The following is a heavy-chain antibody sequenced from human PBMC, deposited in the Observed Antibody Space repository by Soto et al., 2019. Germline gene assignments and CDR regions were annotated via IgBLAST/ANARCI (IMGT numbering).Heavy chain of an antibody. Sequence: HPGGSLRLSCAASGITLSSYAMSWVRQAPGKGPEWVAGISASGGSTSYADSVKGRFTISRDNSKNTLYLQMNSLRAEDTAVYYCAKGQNSGTYRFYFDYWGQGALVTVSS. V-gene: IGHV3-23*01. CDR2: ISASGGST. CDR3: AKGQNSGTYRFYFDY. J-gene: IGHJ4*02. D-gene: IGHD1-26*01. CDR1: GITLSSYA.